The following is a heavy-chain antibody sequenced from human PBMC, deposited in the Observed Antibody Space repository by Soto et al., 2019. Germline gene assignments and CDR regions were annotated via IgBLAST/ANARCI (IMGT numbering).Heavy chain of an antibody. CDR3: ASRDITMVRGVYYYYGMDV. D-gene: IGHD3-10*01. Sequence: EVQLVESGGGLVQPGGSLRLSCAASGLTFSSYWMSWVRQAPGKGLEWVANIKQDGSEKYYVDTVKGRFTISRDNAKNSLYLQMNSLRAEDTDVYYCASRDITMVRGVYYYYGMDVWRQGSTVTVSS. V-gene: IGHV3-7*05. CDR1: GLTFSSYW. CDR2: IKQDGSEK. J-gene: IGHJ6*02.